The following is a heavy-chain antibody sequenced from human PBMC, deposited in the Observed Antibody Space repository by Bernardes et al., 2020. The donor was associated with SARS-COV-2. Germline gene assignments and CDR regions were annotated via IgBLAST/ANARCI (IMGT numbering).Heavy chain of an antibody. D-gene: IGHD2-15*01. V-gene: IGHV3-33*01. CDR1: GFTFSSYG. J-gene: IGHJ4*02. CDR3: ARDFAWGNSDCSGGSCYDFPNY. Sequence: GGSLRLSCAASGFTFSSYGMHWVRQAPGKGLEWVAVIWYDGSNKYYADSVKGRFTISRDNSKNTLYLQMNSLRAEDTAVYYCARDFAWGNSDCSGGSCYDFPNYWGQGTLVTVSS. CDR2: IWYDGSNK.